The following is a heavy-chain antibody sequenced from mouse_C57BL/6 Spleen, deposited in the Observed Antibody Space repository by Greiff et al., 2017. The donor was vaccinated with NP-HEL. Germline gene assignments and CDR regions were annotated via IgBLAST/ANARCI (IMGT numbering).Heavy chain of an antibody. CDR1: GYTFTSYT. CDR2: INPSSGYT. D-gene: IGHD2-13*01. V-gene: IGHV1-4*01. Sequence: QVQLKESGAELARPGASVKMSCKASGYTFTSYTMHWVKQRPGQGLEWLGYINPSSGYTKYNQKFKDKATLTADKSSSTAYMQLSSLTSEDSAVYYCARSGGRDEAGFAYWGQGTLVTVSA. CDR3: ARSGGRDEAGFAY. J-gene: IGHJ3*01.